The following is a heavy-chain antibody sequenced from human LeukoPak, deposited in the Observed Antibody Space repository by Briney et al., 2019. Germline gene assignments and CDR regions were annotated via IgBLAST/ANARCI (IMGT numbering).Heavy chain of an antibody. CDR2: INPNSGGT. Sequence: ASVKLSCKVSGYTFTVYYMHWVREAPGQGLEWMGWINPNSGGTNYAQKFQGRVTMTRDTSISTAYMELSRLRSDDTAVYYCARGQWLVRPVDYWGQGTLVTVSS. J-gene: IGHJ4*02. CDR3: ARGQWLVRPVDY. CDR1: GYTFTVYY. D-gene: IGHD6-19*01. V-gene: IGHV1-2*02.